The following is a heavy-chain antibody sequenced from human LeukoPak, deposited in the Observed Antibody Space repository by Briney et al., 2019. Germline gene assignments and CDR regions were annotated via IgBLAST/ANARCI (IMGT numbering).Heavy chain of an antibody. CDR1: GFIFSFYG. CDR3: ARDHIVVVTAIPGY. CDR2: IRSDGSNK. J-gene: IGHJ4*02. Sequence: GGSLRLSCASSGFIFSFYGMHWARQAPGKGLEWVAFIRSDGSNKYYADSVKGRFTISRDNSKNTLYLQMNSLRAEDTAVYYCARDHIVVVTAIPGYWGQGTLVTVSS. V-gene: IGHV3-30*02. D-gene: IGHD2-21*02.